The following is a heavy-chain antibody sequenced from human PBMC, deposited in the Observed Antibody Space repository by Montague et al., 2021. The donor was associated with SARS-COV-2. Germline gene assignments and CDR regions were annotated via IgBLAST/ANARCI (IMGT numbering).Heavy chain of an antibody. CDR2: IFHSGIT. CDR1: GGSISSYY. V-gene: IGHV4-59*13. CDR3: ARTEYNWNDWFDP. Sequence: SETLSLTCSVSGGSISSYYWSWIRQSPGKGLEWIGYIFHSGITDYNLSLKSRVTISVDMSKNQFSLQLNSVTAADSAVYYCARTEYNWNDWFDPWGQGTLVTVSS. J-gene: IGHJ5*02. D-gene: IGHD1-20*01.